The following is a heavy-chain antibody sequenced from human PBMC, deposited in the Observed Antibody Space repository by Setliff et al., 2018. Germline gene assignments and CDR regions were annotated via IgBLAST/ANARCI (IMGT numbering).Heavy chain of an antibody. V-gene: IGHV1-3*01. Sequence: ASVKVSCKASGYIFTYYAIHWVRQAPGQRLEWMGWINAGNGNTKYSQKFQGRVTITRDTSASTAYMELSSLTSEDTAVYYCARRPYDSSGYFNYWGQGTLGTVPQ. CDR2: INAGNGNT. CDR1: GYIFTYYA. J-gene: IGHJ4*02. CDR3: ARRPYDSSGYFNY. D-gene: IGHD3-22*01.